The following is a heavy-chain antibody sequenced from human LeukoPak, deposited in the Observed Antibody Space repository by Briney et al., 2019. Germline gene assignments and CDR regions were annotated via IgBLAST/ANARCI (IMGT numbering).Heavy chain of an antibody. D-gene: IGHD5-12*01. V-gene: IGHV3-7*01. CDR3: AREHSGYDFPGRDYYYMDV. CDR1: GFTFSSYW. Sequence: GGSLRLSCATSGFTFSSYWMSWVRQAPGKGLEWVANIKPDGSEKNYVDSVKGRFTISRDNGKNSLYLQMNSLRGEDAAVYYCAREHSGYDFPGRDYYYMDVWGKGTTVTVSS. CDR2: IKPDGSEK. J-gene: IGHJ6*03.